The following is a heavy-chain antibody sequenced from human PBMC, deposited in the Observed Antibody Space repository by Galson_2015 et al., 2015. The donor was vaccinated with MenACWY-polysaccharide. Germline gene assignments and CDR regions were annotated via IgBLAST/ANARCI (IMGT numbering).Heavy chain of an antibody. CDR2: INAGNGNA. CDR1: GYAFTGYA. J-gene: IGHJ4*02. D-gene: IGHD3-16*01. Sequence: SVKVSCKASGYAFTGYAMHWVRQAPGQRLEWMGWINAGNGNAKYSQKFQGRVTITRDTSASTVYMELSSLRSEDTAVYYCARDGVDYWGQGTLVTVSS. V-gene: IGHV1-3*01. CDR3: ARDGVDY.